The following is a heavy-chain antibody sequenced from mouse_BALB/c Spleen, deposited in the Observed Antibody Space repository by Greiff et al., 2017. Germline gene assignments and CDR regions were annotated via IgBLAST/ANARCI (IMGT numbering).Heavy chain of an antibody. V-gene: IGHV2-6-4*01. CDR3: ARGDSGGSSYVDY. D-gene: IGHD1-1*01. J-gene: IGHJ2*01. Sequence: VKVVESGPGLVAPSQSLSITCTVSGFSLSRYSVHWVRQPPGKGLEWLGMIWGGGSTDYNSALKSRLSISKDNSKSQVFLKMNSLQTDDTAMYYCARGDSGGSSYVDYWGQGTTLTVAS. CDR2: IWGGGST. CDR1: GFSLSRYS.